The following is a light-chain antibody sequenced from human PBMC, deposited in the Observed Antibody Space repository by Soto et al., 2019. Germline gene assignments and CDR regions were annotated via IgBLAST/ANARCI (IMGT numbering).Light chain of an antibody. J-gene: IGKJ5*01. V-gene: IGKV1-8*01. CDR1: QGISSY. CDR3: QQYYSYGIT. Sequence: AIESTYSPSSLSASTGDRVTITCRASQGISSYLAWYQQKPGKAPKLLIYAASTLQSGVPSRFSGSGSGTDFTLTISCLQSEDFATYYCQQYYSYGITFGQGTRLEIK. CDR2: AAS.